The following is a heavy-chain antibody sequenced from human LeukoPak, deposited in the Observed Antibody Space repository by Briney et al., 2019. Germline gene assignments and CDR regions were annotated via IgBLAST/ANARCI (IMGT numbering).Heavy chain of an antibody. J-gene: IGHJ4*02. CDR2: IGSSGSTI. CDR1: GFTFSSYE. CDR3: ARRPVLTGYYNYDY. Sequence: PGGSLRLSCAASGFTFSSYEMNWVRQAPGKGLEWVSYIGSSGSTIYYADSVKGRFTISRDNAKNSLYLQMNSLRAEDTAVYYCARRPVLTGYYNYDYWGQGTLVTVSS. D-gene: IGHD3-9*01. V-gene: IGHV3-48*03.